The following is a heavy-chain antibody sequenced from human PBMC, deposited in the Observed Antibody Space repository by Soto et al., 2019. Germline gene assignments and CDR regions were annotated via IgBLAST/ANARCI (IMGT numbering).Heavy chain of an antibody. J-gene: IGHJ6*02. V-gene: IGHV1-69*01. CDR3: ARGYYYDSSGFDYYYGMDV. Sequence: QVQLVQSGAEVKKPGSSVKVSCKASGGTFSSYAISWVRQAPGQGLEWKGGIIPIFGTANYAQKFQGRVPITADESTSTAYMELSSLRSEDTAVYYCARGYYYDSSGFDYYYGMDVWGQGTTVTVSS. CDR1: GGTFSSYA. D-gene: IGHD3-22*01. CDR2: IIPIFGTA.